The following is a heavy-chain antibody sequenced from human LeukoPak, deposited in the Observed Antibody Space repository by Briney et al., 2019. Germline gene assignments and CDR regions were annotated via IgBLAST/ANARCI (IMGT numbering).Heavy chain of an antibody. D-gene: IGHD2-15*01. CDR3: ARGGGYCSGGSCYPTFDY. CDR1: GGTFSSYA. J-gene: IGHJ4*02. CDR2: IIPILGIA. Sequence: SVKVSCKASGGTFSSYAISWVRQAPGQGLEWMGRIIPILGIANYAQKFQGRVTITADKSTSTAYMELSSLRSKDTAVYYCARGGGYCSGGSCYPTFDYWGQGTLVTVSS. V-gene: IGHV1-69*04.